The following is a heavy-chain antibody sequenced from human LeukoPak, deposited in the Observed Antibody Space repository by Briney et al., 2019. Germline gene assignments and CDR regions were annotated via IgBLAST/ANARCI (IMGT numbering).Heavy chain of an antibody. CDR2: TYYRSKWYN. J-gene: IGHJ4*02. Sequence: SQTLSLTCAISGDSVSSNSAAWNWIRQSPSRGLEWLGRTYYRSKWYNDYAVSVKSRITINPDTSKNQFSLQLNSVTPEDTAVYYCARESRYSGGYYGAHYFDYWGQGTLVTASS. D-gene: IGHD1-26*01. CDR1: GDSVSSNSAA. V-gene: IGHV6-1*01. CDR3: ARESRYSGGYYGAHYFDY.